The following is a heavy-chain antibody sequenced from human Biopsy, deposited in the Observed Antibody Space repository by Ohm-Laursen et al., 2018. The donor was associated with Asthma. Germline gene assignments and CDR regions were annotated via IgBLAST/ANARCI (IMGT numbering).Heavy chain of an antibody. CDR3: ARWGSFGFDY. J-gene: IGHJ4*02. D-gene: IGHD7-27*01. CDR2: IYHRGNT. V-gene: IGHV4-31*03. CDR1: GYSISNGGYY. Sequence: SQTLSLTCSVSGYSISNGGYYWTWVRQRPGKGLEWIGNIYHRGNTKYNPSLKSRVTISVDTSKNQFSLNLSSVTAADTAVYYCARWGSFGFDYWGQGTLVTVSS.